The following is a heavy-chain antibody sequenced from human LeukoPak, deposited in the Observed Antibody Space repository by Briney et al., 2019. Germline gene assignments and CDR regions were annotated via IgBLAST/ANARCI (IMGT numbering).Heavy chain of an antibody. CDR2: ITHDGRI. CDR3: ATIYGDYSDFDS. D-gene: IGHD4-17*01. CDR1: DRSFSCSY. Sequence: SETLSLTCAVYDRSFSCSYWSWIRQPPGEGLEWIGEITHDGRINYSPSLKSRATISVDTSKNQFSLKLSSVTAADSAVYYCATIYGDYSDFDSWGQGTLATVSS. V-gene: IGHV4-34*01. J-gene: IGHJ4*02.